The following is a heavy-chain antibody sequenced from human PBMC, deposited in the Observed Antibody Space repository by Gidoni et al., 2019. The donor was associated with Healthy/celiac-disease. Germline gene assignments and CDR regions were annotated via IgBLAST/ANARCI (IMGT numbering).Heavy chain of an antibody. V-gene: IGHV1-2*04. CDR2: INPNSGGT. Sequence: QVQLVQSGAEVKKPGASVKVSCKASGYTFTGHYMHWVRQAPGQGLEWMGWINPNSGGTNYAQKFQGWVTMTRDTSISTAYMELSRLRSDDTAVYYCARGGQQLAPRYYYYYYYMDVWGKGTTVTVSS. CDR1: GYTFTGHY. J-gene: IGHJ6*03. CDR3: ARGGQQLAPRYYYYYYYMDV. D-gene: IGHD6-13*01.